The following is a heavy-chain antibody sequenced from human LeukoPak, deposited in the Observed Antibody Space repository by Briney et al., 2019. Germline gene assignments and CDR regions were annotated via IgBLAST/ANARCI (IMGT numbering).Heavy chain of an antibody. CDR1: GFTFSSYG. V-gene: IGHV3-30*18. CDR3: AKDSVLTGYSSGWYSENWFDP. D-gene: IGHD6-19*01. J-gene: IGHJ5*02. CDR2: ISYDGSNK. Sequence: GGSLRLSCAASGFTFSSYGMHWVRQASGKGLEWVAVISYDGSNKYYADSVKGRFTISRDNSKNTLYLQMNRLRAEDTAVYYCAKDSVLTGYSSGWYSENWFDPWGQGTPVTVSS.